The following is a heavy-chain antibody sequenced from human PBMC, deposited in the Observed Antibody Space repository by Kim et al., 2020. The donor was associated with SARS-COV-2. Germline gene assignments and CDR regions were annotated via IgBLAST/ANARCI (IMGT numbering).Heavy chain of an antibody. CDR3: TVTKVTSATADP. Sequence: GGSLRLSCAASGFTFSASNIHWVRQASGKGLAWVGRISDKGANYATAYSASVKGRFTISSYDSKNTAYLQMNSLKTEATAVYYCTVTKVTSATADPWGQGSLVTVSS. J-gene: IGHJ5*02. V-gene: IGHV3-73*01. D-gene: IGHD2-21*02. CDR1: GFTFSASN. CDR2: ISDKGANYAT.